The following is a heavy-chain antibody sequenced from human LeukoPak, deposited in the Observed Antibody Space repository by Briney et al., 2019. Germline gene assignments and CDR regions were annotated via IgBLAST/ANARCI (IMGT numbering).Heavy chain of an antibody. V-gene: IGHV3-9*01. J-gene: IGHJ6*02. Sequence: SLRLSCAASGFTFDDYAMHWVRQAPGRGLEWVSGISWNSGSIGYADSVKGRFTISRDNAKNSLYLQMNSLRAEDTALYYCATLDVWAKGPRSPSP. CDR2: ISWNSGSI. CDR1: GFTFDDYA. CDR3: ATLDV.